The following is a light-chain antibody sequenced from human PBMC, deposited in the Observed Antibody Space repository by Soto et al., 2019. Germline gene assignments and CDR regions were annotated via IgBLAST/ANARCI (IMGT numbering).Light chain of an antibody. CDR3: QQYNSYQYT. J-gene: IGKJ2*01. V-gene: IGKV1-5*03. Sequence: DIQMTQSPSTLSASVGDRVTITCRASQSISIWLAWYQQKPGKAPKLLIYKASSLEGGIPSRFSGSGSETEFTLPISSLQPEDFATYYCQQYNSYQYTFGQGTKLEIK. CDR2: KAS. CDR1: QSISIW.